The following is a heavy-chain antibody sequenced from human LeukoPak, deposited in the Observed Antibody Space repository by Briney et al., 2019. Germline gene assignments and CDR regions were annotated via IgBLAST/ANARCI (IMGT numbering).Heavy chain of an antibody. CDR3: ASRRLRWYYFDY. D-gene: IGHD4-23*01. CDR2: IYYSGST. V-gene: IGHV4-34*01. J-gene: IGHJ4*02. Sequence: SETLSLTCAVYGGSFSGYYWSWIRQPPGKGLEWIGSIYYSGSTYYNPSLKSRVTISVDTSKNQFSLKLSSVTAADTAVYYCASRRLRWYYFDYWGQGTLVTVSS. CDR1: GGSFSGYY.